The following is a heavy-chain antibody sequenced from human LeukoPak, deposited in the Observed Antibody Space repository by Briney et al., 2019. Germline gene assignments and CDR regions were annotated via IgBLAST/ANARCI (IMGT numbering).Heavy chain of an antibody. CDR2: INPNSGGT. J-gene: IGHJ4*02. D-gene: IGHD4-17*01. Sequence: ASVKVSCKASGYTFTGYYMHWVRQAPGQGLERMGWINPNSGGTNYAQKFQGWVTMTRDTSISTAYMELSRLRSDDTAVYYCARETEGATTELDYWGQGTLVTVSS. CDR3: ARETEGATTELDY. CDR1: GYTFTGYY. V-gene: IGHV1-2*04.